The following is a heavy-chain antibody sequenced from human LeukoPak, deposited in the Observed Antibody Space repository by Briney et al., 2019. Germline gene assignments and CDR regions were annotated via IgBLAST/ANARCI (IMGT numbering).Heavy chain of an antibody. J-gene: IGHJ4*02. CDR1: GFTFSSYA. CDR2: ISGSGGST. V-gene: IGHV3-23*01. Sequence: GGSLRLSCAASGFTFSSYAMSWVRQAPGKGLEWVSAISGSGGSTYYADSVKGRFTISRDNSKNTLYLQMNSLRAEDTAVYYCAKTGYCSSTSCHPSPDYYDSSGPRPFDYWGQGTLVTVSS. D-gene: IGHD2-2*01. CDR3: AKTGYCSSTSCHPSPDYYDSSGPRPFDY.